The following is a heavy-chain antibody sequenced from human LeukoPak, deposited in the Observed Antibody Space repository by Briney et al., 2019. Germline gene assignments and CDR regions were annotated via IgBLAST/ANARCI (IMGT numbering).Heavy chain of an antibody. D-gene: IGHD3-22*01. Sequence: GGSLRLSCAASGFTFDDYAMHWVRQAPGKGLEWVSLISWDGGNTYYADSAKGRFTISRDNSKNSLSLQMNSLRVEDTALYYCAKGNYDSSGYYFDSWGQGTLVTVSS. CDR2: ISWDGGNT. J-gene: IGHJ4*02. V-gene: IGHV3-43D*03. CDR1: GFTFDDYA. CDR3: AKGNYDSSGYYFDS.